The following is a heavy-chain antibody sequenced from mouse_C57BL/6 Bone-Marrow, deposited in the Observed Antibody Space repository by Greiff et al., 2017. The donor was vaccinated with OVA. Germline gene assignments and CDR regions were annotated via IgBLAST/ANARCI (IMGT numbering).Heavy chain of an antibody. CDR1: GFTFTDHS. CDR2: IYPRDGST. J-gene: IGHJ2*01. CDR3: ARSGGPDY. V-gene: IGHV1-78*01. D-gene: IGHD3-1*01. Sequence: QVPLQQSDAAFVTPGASVQLSCTVSGFTFTDHSIPWIQQRPEPGLAWIGYIYPRDGSTKYNEKFKGKATLTADKSSSTAYMQLNSLTSEDSAVYFCARSGGPDYWGQGTTLTVSS.